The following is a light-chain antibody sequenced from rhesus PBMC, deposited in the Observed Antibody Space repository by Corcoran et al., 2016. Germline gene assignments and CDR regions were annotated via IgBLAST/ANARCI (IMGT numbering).Light chain of an antibody. V-gene: IGKV1-28*03. CDR1: QGISSY. CDR2: DAS. J-gene: IGKJ2*01. CDR3: LQHNSYPYS. Sequence: DIQMTQSPSSLSASVGDTVTITCRASQGISSYLNWFQQKPVKAPKPLIYDASSLESGFPSRFSGSGSGTDFTLTISSLQPEDFAAYYCLQHNSYPYSFGQGTKVEIK.